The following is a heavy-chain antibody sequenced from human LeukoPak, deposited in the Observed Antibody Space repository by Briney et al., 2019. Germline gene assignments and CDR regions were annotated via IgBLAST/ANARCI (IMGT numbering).Heavy chain of an antibody. CDR3: ARSQLADDY. Sequence: PGGSLRLSCAASGFTFSNYWMHWVRQVPGKGLVWVSRINPGGSSTTYADSVRGLFTISRDNANNTLYLQMGSLGAEETGVYYCARSQLADDYWGQGTLVADSS. CDR2: INPGGSST. V-gene: IGHV3-74*01. J-gene: IGHJ4*02. CDR1: GFTFSNYW. D-gene: IGHD1-1*01.